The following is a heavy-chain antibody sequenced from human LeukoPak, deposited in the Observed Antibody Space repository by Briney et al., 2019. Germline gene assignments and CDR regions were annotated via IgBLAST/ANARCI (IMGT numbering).Heavy chain of an antibody. Sequence: ASVKVSCTASGYIFTNYGISWVRQAPGQGLEWMGWISVYNGDTNYAQTLQGRVTMTTDTSTSTAYMEVRSLRSDDTAVYFCARVKGPSIFGVIDYWGQGTLVTISS. V-gene: IGHV1-18*01. CDR3: ARVKGPSIFGVIDY. J-gene: IGHJ4*02. CDR2: ISVYNGDT. CDR1: GYIFTNYG. D-gene: IGHD3-3*01.